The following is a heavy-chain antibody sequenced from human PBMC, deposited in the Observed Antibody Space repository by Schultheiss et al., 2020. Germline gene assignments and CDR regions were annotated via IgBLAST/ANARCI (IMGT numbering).Heavy chain of an antibody. CDR1: GGSFSGYY. CDR3: ARDEDYGGSWFDP. CDR2: IYYSGST. J-gene: IGHJ5*02. D-gene: IGHD4-23*01. V-gene: IGHV4-59*12. Sequence: SETLSLTCAVYGGSFSGYYWSWIRQPPGKGLEWIGYIYYSGSTNYNPSLKSRVTISVDTSKNQFSLKLSSVTAADTAVYYCARDEDYGGSWFDPWGQGTLVT.